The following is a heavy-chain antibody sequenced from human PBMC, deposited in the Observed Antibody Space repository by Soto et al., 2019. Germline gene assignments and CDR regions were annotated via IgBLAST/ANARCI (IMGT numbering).Heavy chain of an antibody. J-gene: IGHJ4*02. CDR1: GYAFTNYG. CDR3: ARDGGVLMVYAAFDY. D-gene: IGHD2-8*01. V-gene: IGHV1-18*01. Sequence: QVQLVQSGAEVKKPGASVKVSCKASGYAFTNYGFSWVRQAPGQGLEWMGWISPYNGTTDYAQKLQGRVTMTTDTSTNAAYMELRSLRSDDTAVYYCARDGGVLMVYAAFDYWGQGTLVTVSS. CDR2: ISPYNGTT.